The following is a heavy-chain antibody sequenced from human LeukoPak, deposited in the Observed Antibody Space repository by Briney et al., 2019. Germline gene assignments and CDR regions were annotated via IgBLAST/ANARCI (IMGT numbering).Heavy chain of an antibody. CDR3: ARGPKNTIFGVVIRTFDY. J-gene: IGHJ4*02. V-gene: IGHV4-34*01. CDR2: IIHSGST. CDR1: GGSFSGYY. D-gene: IGHD3-3*01. Sequence: PSETLSLTCAVYGGSFSGYYWSWIRQPPGKGLEWIGEIIHSGSTNYNPSLKSRVTISVDTSKNQFSLKLSSVTAADTAVYYCARGPKNTIFGVVIRTFDYWGQGTLVTVSS.